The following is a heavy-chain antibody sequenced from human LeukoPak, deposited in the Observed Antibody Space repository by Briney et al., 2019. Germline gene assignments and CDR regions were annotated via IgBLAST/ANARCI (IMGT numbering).Heavy chain of an antibody. J-gene: IGHJ4*02. Sequence: ASVKVSCKASGYTFTGYYMHWVRQAPGQGLEWMGWINPNSGGTSYAQKFQGRVTMTRDTSISTAYMELSRLRSDDTAVYYCARGILFVRSIMVRGVTDYWGRGTLVTVSS. CDR2: INPNSGGT. CDR3: ARGILFVRSIMVRGVTDY. CDR1: GYTFTGYY. D-gene: IGHD3-10*01. V-gene: IGHV1-2*02.